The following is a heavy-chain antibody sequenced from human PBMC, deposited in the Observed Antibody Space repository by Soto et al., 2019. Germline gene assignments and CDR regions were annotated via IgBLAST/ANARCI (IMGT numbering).Heavy chain of an antibody. CDR3: ARVMTLTKQGLGGYYYGMDV. J-gene: IGHJ6*02. V-gene: IGHV1-18*01. CDR2: ISAYNGNT. D-gene: IGHD3-16*01. CDR1: GYTFTSYG. Sequence: QVQLVQSGAEVKKPGASVKVSCKASGYTFTSYGINWVRQAPGQGLEWMGWISAYNGNTNYAQKLQGRVTMTTDASTSTAYMELRSLRSDDTAVYYCARVMTLTKQGLGGYYYGMDVWGQGTTVTVSS.